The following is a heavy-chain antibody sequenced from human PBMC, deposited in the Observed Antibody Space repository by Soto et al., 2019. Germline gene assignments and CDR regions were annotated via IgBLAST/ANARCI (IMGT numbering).Heavy chain of an antibody. CDR3: AKEMGEWLPLDY. CDR2: ISWNSRNR. CDR1: GFAFQDRT. J-gene: IGHJ4*02. V-gene: IGHV3-43*01. D-gene: IGHD3-3*01. Sequence: PGGSLRLSCVSSGFAFQDRTMHWVRPAPGKGLEWVSLISWNSRNRFYADSVKGRFTISRDNSKNSLYLQMNSLRTEDTALYYCAKEMGEWLPLDYWGQGTQVTVSS.